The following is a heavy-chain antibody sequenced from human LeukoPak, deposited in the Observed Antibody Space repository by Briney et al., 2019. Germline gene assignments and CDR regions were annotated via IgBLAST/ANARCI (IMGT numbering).Heavy chain of an antibody. CDR1: GYTFTSYD. Sequence: ASVKVSCKASGYTFTSYDINWVRQATGQGLEWMGWMNPNSGNTGYAQKFQGRVTITRNTSISTAYMELSSLRSEDPAVYYCARGLKVVTMVRGVITLYYYYMDVWGKGTTVTVSS. J-gene: IGHJ6*03. D-gene: IGHD3-10*01. CDR2: MNPNSGNT. V-gene: IGHV1-8*03. CDR3: ARGLKVVTMVRGVITLYYYYMDV.